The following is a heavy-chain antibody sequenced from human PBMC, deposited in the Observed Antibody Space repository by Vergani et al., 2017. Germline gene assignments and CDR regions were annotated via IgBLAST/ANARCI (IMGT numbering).Heavy chain of an antibody. CDR3: ARDLGDV. J-gene: IGHJ6*04. CDR2: IKQDGSEK. Sequence: EVHLEESGGGLVQPGGSLRLSCAASGFTFGDYYMAWIRLAPGKGLEWVANIKQDGSEKYYVDSVKGRFTISRDNAKNSLYLQMKSLRAEDTAVYYCARDLGDVWGKGTTVTVSS. CDR1: GFTFGDYY. V-gene: IGHV3-7*01.